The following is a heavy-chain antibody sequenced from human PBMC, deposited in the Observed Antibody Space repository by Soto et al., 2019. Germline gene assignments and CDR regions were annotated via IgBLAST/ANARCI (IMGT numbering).Heavy chain of an antibody. CDR1: GGTFSSYA. CDR2: IIPIFGTA. D-gene: IGHD6-19*01. J-gene: IGHJ6*02. V-gene: IGHV1-69*01. CDR3: ARGVAVAGTFGDCYGGIDV. Sequence: QVQLVQSGAEVKKPGSSVKVSCKASGGTFSSYAISWVRQAPGQGLEWMGGIIPIFGTANYAQKFQGRVTITADESKSKAYMELSSLRSEDTAVFYCARGVAVAGTFGDCYGGIDVWGQGNTGTVSS.